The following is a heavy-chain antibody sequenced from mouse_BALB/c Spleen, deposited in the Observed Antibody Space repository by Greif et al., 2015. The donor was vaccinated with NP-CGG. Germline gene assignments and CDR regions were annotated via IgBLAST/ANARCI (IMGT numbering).Heavy chain of an antibody. CDR1: GYTFTSYV. CDR3: ARKFITTAPLDY. CDR2: INPYNDGT. J-gene: IGHJ2*01. Sequence: EVKLVESGPELVKPGASVKMSCKASGYTFTSYVMHWVKQKPGQGLEWIGYINPYNDGTKYNEKFKGKATMTSDKSSSTAYMELSSLSSENSAVYYCARKFITTAPLDYWGQGTTLTVSS. V-gene: IGHV1-14*01. D-gene: IGHD1-2*01.